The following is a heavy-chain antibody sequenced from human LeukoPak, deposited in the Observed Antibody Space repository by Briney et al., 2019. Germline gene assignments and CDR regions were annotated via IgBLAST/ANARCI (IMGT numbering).Heavy chain of an antibody. V-gene: IGHV3-30-3*01. Sequence: GGSLRLSCAASGFTVSSNYMSWVRQAPGKGLEWVAVISFDGNNKYYPDSVKGRFTISRDNSKNTLYLQMHSLRADDTATYYCARGRYKNGWDLLNYFDSWGQGTLVTVSS. J-gene: IGHJ4*02. CDR1: GFTVSSNY. D-gene: IGHD6-19*01. CDR2: ISFDGNNK. CDR3: ARGRYKNGWDLLNYFDS.